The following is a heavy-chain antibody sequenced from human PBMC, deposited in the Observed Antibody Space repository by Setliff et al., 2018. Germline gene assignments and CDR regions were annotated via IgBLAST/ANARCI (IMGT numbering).Heavy chain of an antibody. J-gene: IGHJ4*02. Sequence: SETLSLTCTVSGYSISSGYIWGWIRQPPGKGLEWVGNIGHTGSINYNPSLKSRLTISRDTSKHQVSLKLNSVTATDTAVYYCARYDSSGYSENYYFDYWGQGILVTVSS. CDR1: GYSISSGYI. CDR2: IGHTGSI. V-gene: IGHV4-38-2*02. D-gene: IGHD3-22*01. CDR3: ARYDSSGYSENYYFDY.